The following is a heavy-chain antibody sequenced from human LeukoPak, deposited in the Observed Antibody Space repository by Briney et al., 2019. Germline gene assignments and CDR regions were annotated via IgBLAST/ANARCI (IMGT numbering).Heavy chain of an antibody. V-gene: IGHV1-18*01. CDR3: ARGSLLPEYAGYYYYGMDV. CDR1: GYTFTSYG. Sequence: GASVKVSCKASGYTFTSYGISWVRQAPGQGLEWMGWISAYNGNTNYAQKLQGRVTMTTDTSTSTAYMELRSLRSDDTAVYYCARGSLLPEYAGYYYYGMDVWGQGTTVTVSS. D-gene: IGHD2-8*01. CDR2: ISAYNGNT. J-gene: IGHJ6*02.